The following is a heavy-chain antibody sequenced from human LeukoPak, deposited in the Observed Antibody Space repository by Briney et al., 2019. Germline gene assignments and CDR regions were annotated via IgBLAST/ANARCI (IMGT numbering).Heavy chain of an antibody. CDR1: GGSISSYY. Sequence: SETLSLTCTVSGGSISSYYWSWIRQPPGKGLEWIGYIYYSGSTNYNPSLKSRVTISVDTSKNQFSLKLSSVTAADTAVYYCARLGRDDAFDIWGQGTMVTVSS. V-gene: IGHV4-59*08. CDR2: IYYSGST. J-gene: IGHJ3*02. CDR3: ARLGRDDAFDI. D-gene: IGHD3-10*01.